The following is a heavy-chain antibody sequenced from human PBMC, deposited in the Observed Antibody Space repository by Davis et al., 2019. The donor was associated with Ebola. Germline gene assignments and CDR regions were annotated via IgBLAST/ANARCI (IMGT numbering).Heavy chain of an antibody. CDR1: GFTFSSYS. CDR3: VVPSGSSTFDY. Sequence: GESLKISCAASGFTFSSYSMNWVRQAPGKGLEWVSSISSSSSYIYYADSVKGRFTISRDNAKNSLYLQMNSLRAEDTAVYYCVVPSGSSTFDYWGQGTLVTVSS. D-gene: IGHD1-26*01. V-gene: IGHV3-21*01. J-gene: IGHJ4*02. CDR2: ISSSSSYI.